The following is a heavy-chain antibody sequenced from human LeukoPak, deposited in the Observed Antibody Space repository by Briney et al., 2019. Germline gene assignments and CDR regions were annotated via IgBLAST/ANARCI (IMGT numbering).Heavy chain of an antibody. Sequence: GGSLGLSCAVSGFTFSGFWMSWSRQAPGKGLEWVASINSDGSEGYYADVVKGRFTISRDNAKNSLYLQINSLRAEDTAGYYCARSSYSSSSSVWGQGTMVTVSS. CDR3: ARSSYSSSSSV. CDR1: GFTFSGFW. J-gene: IGHJ3*01. D-gene: IGHD6-6*01. CDR2: INSDGSEG. V-gene: IGHV3-7*03.